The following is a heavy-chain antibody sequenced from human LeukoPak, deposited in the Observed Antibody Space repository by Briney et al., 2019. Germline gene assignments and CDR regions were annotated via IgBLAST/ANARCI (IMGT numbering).Heavy chain of an antibody. CDR3: ARDGGYYGGAFDV. V-gene: IGHV4-59*01. CDR1: GGSISSYY. J-gene: IGHJ3*01. Sequence: SETLSLTCTVSGGSISSYYWNWIRRPPGKGLEWIGYIYYSGSSGSTYYCPSLKSRVTLSLDTSKNRFSLKLNSVTAADTAVYYCARDGGYYGGAFDVWGQGTMVTVSS. D-gene: IGHD1-26*01. CDR2: IYYSGSSGST.